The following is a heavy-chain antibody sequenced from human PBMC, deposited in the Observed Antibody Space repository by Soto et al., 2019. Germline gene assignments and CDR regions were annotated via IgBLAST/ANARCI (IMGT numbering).Heavy chain of an antibody. CDR2: INHSGST. CDR3: ARGDTLVAPYDWFDP. Sequence: SETLSLTCAVYGGSFSGYYWSWIRQPPGKGLEWIGEINHSGSTNYNPSLKSRVTISVDTSKNQFSLKLSSVTAADTAVYYCARGDTLVAPYDWFDPWGQGTLVTVSS. CDR1: GGSFSGYY. D-gene: IGHD3-3*01. V-gene: IGHV4-34*01. J-gene: IGHJ5*02.